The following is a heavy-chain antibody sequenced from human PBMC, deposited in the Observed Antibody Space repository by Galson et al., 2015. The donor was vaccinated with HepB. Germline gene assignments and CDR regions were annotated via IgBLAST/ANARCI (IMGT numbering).Heavy chain of an antibody. CDR3: AAGYYYGDLGRD. V-gene: IGHV3-23*01. CDR2: ISASGDDT. CDR1: GFAFSNYV. Sequence: LRLSCAASGFAFSNYVMSWVRQAPGKGLEWVSTISASGDDTHHADPVKGRFTISRDNSKNTLNVQMNSLRADDTAVYYCAAGYYYGDLGRDWGQGTLVIVSS. J-gene: IGHJ4*02. D-gene: IGHD3-22*01.